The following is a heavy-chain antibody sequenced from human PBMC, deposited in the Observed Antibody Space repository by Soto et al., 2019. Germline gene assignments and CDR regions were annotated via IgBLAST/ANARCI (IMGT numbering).Heavy chain of an antibody. V-gene: IGHV4-59*08. CDR2: IYYSGST. CDR1: GGSISSYY. Sequence: PSETLSLTCTVSGGSISSYYWIWIRQPPGKGLEWIGYIYYSGSTNYNPSLKSRVTISVDTSKNQFSLKLSSVTAADTAVYYCARQGVSLEWLPRYNWFDPWGQGTLVTVSS. J-gene: IGHJ5*02. D-gene: IGHD3-3*01. CDR3: ARQGVSLEWLPRYNWFDP.